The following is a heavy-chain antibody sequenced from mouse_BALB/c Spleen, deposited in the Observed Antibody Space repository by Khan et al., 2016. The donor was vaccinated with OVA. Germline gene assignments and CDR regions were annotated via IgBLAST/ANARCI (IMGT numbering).Heavy chain of an antibody. D-gene: IGHD2-3*01. CDR3: ARQDGHSPMDD. CDR2: ISRGGSYP. Sequence: EVQLVESGGALVKPGGSLTLTCAAAGFTFSSFGMSWVRQTPDKRLEWVATISRGGSYPYYPDSVQGRFTISRDNAKNTLYLQMSSLRAEDTAMYYCARQDGHSPMDDWGQGTSVTVSS. V-gene: IGHV5-6*01. CDR1: GFTFSSFG. J-gene: IGHJ4*01.